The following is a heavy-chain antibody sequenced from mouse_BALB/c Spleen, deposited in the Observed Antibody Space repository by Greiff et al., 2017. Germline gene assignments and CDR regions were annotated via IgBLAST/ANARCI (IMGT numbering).Heavy chain of an antibody. J-gene: IGHJ1*01. V-gene: IGHV5-6-5*01. D-gene: IGHD1-1*01. CDR2: ISSGGST. Sequence: EVQRVESGGGLVKPGGSLKLSCAASGFTFSSYAMSWVRQTPEKRLEWVASISSGGSTYYPDSVKGRFTISRDNARNILYLQMSSLRSEDTAMYYCARGPHYYGSRGYFDVWGAGTTVTVSS. CDR1: GFTFSSYA. CDR3: ARGPHYYGSRGYFDV.